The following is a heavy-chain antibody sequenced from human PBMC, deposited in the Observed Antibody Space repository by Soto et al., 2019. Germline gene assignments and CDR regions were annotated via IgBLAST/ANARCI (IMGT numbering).Heavy chain of an antibody. J-gene: IGHJ6*02. Sequence: QGQLVQSGDEVKKPGASVKVSCKASGYIFVNYGIAWVRQAQGQGLEWMGWLSTYTGNTHSATKVQGRLTMTTDTSTNTAYMDLGSLTSDDTAVYYCVMVDNYVTPTPQDVWGQGTTVTVSS. D-gene: IGHD3-16*01. V-gene: IGHV1-18*01. CDR3: VMVDNYVTPTPQDV. CDR2: LSTYTGNT. CDR1: GYIFVNYG.